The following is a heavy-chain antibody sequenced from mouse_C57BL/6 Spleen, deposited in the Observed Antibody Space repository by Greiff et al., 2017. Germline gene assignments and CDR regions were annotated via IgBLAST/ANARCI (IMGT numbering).Heavy chain of an antibody. CDR2: IYPGDGDT. CDR1: GYAFSSYW. D-gene: IGHD3-2*01. Sequence: VQLQQSGAELVKPGASVKISCKASGYAFSSYWMNWVKQRPGKGLEWIGQIYPGDGDTNYNGKFKGKATLTADKSSSTAYMQLSSLTSEDSAVYFCARGRQGDYYAMDYWGQGTSVTVSS. CDR3: ARGRQGDYYAMDY. J-gene: IGHJ4*01. V-gene: IGHV1-80*01.